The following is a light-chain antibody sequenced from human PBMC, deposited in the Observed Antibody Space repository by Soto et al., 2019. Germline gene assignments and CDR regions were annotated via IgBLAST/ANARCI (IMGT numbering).Light chain of an antibody. V-gene: IGLV2-14*01. CDR2: EVS. CDR3: CSYAGSYTLL. J-gene: IGLJ2*01. Sequence: QSALTQPASVSGSPGQSITISCTGTSSDIGAYDYVSWYQQHPGKAPKLMIFEVSDRPSGASIRFSGSKSGNTASLTISGLQAEDEADYYCCSYAGSYTLLFGGGTKLTVL. CDR1: SSDIGAYDY.